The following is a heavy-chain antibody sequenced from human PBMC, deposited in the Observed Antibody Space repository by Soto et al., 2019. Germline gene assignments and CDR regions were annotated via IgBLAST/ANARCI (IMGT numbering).Heavy chain of an antibody. J-gene: IGHJ2*01. CDR1: GFTFNDYP. D-gene: IGHD3-3*01. V-gene: IGHV3-30*09. CDR2: ISYDGNKK. Sequence: GGYLRLSCAASGFTFNDYPMNWVRQAPGKGLEWVTLISYDGNKKYYADSVKGRFAISRDTSKNTLYLQMNSLRAEDTAVYYCARGVHYDFWSSQQTWYFDLWGRGTLVTVSS. CDR3: ARGVHYDFWSSQQTWYFDL.